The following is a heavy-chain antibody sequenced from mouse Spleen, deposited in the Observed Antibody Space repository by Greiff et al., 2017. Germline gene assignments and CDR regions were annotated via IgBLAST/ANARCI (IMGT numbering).Heavy chain of an antibody. CDR2: INPGNGGT. Sequence: QVQLKQSGTELVKPGASVKLSCKASGYTFTSYWMHWVKQRPGQGLEWIGNINPGNGGTNYNEKFKGKATLTVDKSSSTAYMQLSSLTSEDSAVYYCATTVVATDYFDYWGQGTTLTVSS. V-gene: IGHV1-53*01. J-gene: IGHJ2*01. D-gene: IGHD1-1*01. CDR1: GYTFTSYW. CDR3: ATTVVATDYFDY.